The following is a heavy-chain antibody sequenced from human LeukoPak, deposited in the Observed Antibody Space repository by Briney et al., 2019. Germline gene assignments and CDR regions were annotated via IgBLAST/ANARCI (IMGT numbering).Heavy chain of an antibody. CDR1: GFTFSSLG. V-gene: IGHV3-23*01. J-gene: IGHJ6*03. D-gene: IGHD1-7*01. CDR3: ARGGDNWNYPPQFRYYYYMDV. CDR2: IRGSGGST. Sequence: KAGGSLRLSCAASGFTFSSLGMHWVRQAPGKGLEWVSAIRGSGGSTYYADSVKGRFTISRDNSKNTLYLQMNSLRAEDTAVYYCARGGDNWNYPPQFRYYYYMDVWGKGTTVTVSS.